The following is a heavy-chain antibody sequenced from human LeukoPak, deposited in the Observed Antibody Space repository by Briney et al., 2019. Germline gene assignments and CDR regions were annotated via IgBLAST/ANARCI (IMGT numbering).Heavy chain of an antibody. V-gene: IGHV3-21*01. Sequence: GGSLRLSCAASGFTFSSHSMNWVRQAPGKGLEWVSSISSSSSYIYYADSVKGRFTISRDNAKKSLYLQMNSLRAEDTAVYYCARARAVGTFDYWGQGTLVTVSS. CDR1: GFTFSSHS. CDR2: ISSSSSYI. J-gene: IGHJ4*02. D-gene: IGHD6-19*01. CDR3: ARARAVGTFDY.